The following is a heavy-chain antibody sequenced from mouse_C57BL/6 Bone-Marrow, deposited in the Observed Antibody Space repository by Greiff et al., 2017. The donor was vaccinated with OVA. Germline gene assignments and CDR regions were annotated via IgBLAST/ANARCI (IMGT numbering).Heavy chain of an antibody. V-gene: IGHV5-6*01. D-gene: IGHD2-5*01. J-gene: IGHJ3*01. Sequence: EVLLVESGGDLVKPGGSLKLSCAASGFTFSSYGMSWVRQTPDKRLEWVATISPGGGYTYYPDRFKGRFTLSRDNAKNTLYLQISSLKSEDTAMYYCARHRYSNYGLAYWGQGTLVTVSA. CDR1: GFTFSSYG. CDR2: ISPGGGYT. CDR3: ARHRYSNYGLAY.